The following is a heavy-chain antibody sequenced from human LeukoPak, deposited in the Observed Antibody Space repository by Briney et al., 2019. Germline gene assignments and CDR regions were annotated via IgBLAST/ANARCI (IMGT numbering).Heavy chain of an antibody. D-gene: IGHD3-3*01. CDR3: ARGIFGVVIKSYYMDV. Sequence: GASVKVSCKASGYTFTSYGISWVRQAPGQGLEWMGWISAYNGNTNYAQKLQGRVTMTTDTSTSTAYMELRSLRSDDTAVYYCARGIFGVVIKSYYMDVWGKGTTVTVSS. CDR2: ISAYNGNT. J-gene: IGHJ6*03. V-gene: IGHV1-18*01. CDR1: GYTFTSYG.